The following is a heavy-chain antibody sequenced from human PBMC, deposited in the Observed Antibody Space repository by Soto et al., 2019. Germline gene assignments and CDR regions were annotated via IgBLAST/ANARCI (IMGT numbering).Heavy chain of an antibody. Sequence: PGGSLRLSCVASDFTFITYSMNWVRQAPGKGLEWVAYISATSNHIYYADSLKGRFTISRDNAKSSLYLHMNSLRAEDTAVYFFAQDSISIFGGGMDVWGQGTTVTVSS. D-gene: IGHD3-3*02. V-gene: IGHV3-21*01. J-gene: IGHJ6*02. CDR1: DFTFITYS. CDR3: AQDSISIFGGGMDV. CDR2: ISATSNHI.